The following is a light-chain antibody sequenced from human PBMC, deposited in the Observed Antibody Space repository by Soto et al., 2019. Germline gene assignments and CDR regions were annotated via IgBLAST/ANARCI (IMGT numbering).Light chain of an antibody. CDR3: QNFGGLWT. J-gene: IGKJ1*01. Sequence: EIVLTQSPGSLSLSPGERATLSCRASQSVNSNTLAWYQQKPGQSPRLLIYGASTRATVIPDRFRGRGSATDFTLATNRLEPEHFAVYHCQNFGGLWTFGQGTKVEI. V-gene: IGKV3-20*01. CDR2: GAS. CDR1: QSVNSNT.